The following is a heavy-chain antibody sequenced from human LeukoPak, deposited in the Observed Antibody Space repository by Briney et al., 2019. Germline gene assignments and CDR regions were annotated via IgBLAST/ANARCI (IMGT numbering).Heavy chain of an antibody. V-gene: IGHV3-23*01. Sequence: GGPLRLSCAASGFIFSSYAMSWVRQAPGKGLEWVSTISGGDRSTYYSDSVKGRFTISRDNSKNTLYLQMNSLRPEDTAVYYCPLWFGDLSHINYFDYWGQGTLVTVSS. CDR1: GFIFSSYA. J-gene: IGHJ4*02. CDR3: PLWFGDLSHINYFDY. CDR2: ISGGDRST. D-gene: IGHD3-10*01.